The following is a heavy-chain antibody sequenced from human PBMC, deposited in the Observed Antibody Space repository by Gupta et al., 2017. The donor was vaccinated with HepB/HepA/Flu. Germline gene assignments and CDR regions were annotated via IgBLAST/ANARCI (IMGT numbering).Heavy chain of an antibody. CDR1: GGSISSGGSF. J-gene: IGHJ3*02. D-gene: IGHD2-2*01. CDR3: ATTWKDCSSTSCYVGALEI. V-gene: IGHV4-31*03. CDR2: IYFSGST. Sequence: VQLQESGPGLVKPSQTLSLTCTFSGGSISSGGSFWSWLRQHPGKGLEWIGYIYFSGSTYYNPSLKSRVTILVDTAKNQFSLKLSSVTAADTAVYYCATTWKDCSSTSCYVGALEIWGQGRRVTVSA.